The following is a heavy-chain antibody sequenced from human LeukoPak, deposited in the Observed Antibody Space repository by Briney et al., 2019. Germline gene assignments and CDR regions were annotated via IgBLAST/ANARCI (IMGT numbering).Heavy chain of an antibody. Sequence: ASVTVSCKASGYTFTSYDINWVRQATGQGPEWMGWMNPNSGDIGYAQKFQGRVTMTRDTSIRTAYMQLSSPTSEDTAVYFCARRTEAAHDYWGQGTLVTVSS. CDR3: ARRTEAAHDY. CDR1: GYTFTSYD. CDR2: MNPNSGDI. J-gene: IGHJ4*02. V-gene: IGHV1-8*01.